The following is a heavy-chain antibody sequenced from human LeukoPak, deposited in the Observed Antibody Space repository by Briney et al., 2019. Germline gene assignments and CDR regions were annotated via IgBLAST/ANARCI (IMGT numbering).Heavy chain of an antibody. CDR3: AREKNYGARD. D-gene: IGHD4-17*01. J-gene: IGHJ4*02. CDR2: IIPIFGTA. CDR1: GGTFSTYA. V-gene: IGHV1-69*01. Sequence: GSSVKVSCKASGGTFSTYAIGWMRQAPGQGLEWMGGIIPIFGTANYAQKFQDRVTITADESTSTAYMEVISLRSEDTAVYYCAREKNYGARDWGQGTPVTVSS.